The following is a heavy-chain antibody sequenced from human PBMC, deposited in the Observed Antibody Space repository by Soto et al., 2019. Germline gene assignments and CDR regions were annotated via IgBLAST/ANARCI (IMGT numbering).Heavy chain of an antibody. D-gene: IGHD3-10*01. Sequence: QVQLVESGGGVVQPGRSLRLSCAASGFTFSSYGMHWVRQAPGKGLEWVAVISYDGSNKYYADSVKGRFTISRDNSKNTLYLQMSRLRAEDTAVSYCAKDGASYYYYGMDVWGQGTTVTVSS. CDR3: AKDGASYYYYGMDV. J-gene: IGHJ6*02. CDR2: ISYDGSNK. CDR1: GFTFSSYG. V-gene: IGHV3-30*18.